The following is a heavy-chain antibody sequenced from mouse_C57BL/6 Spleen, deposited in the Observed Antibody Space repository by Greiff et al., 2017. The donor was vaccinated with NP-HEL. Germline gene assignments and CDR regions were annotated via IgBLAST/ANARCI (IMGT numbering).Heavy chain of an antibody. CDR1: GYSFTGYF. D-gene: IGHD1-1*01. J-gene: IGHJ2*01. CDR3: ARSTTVDLDY. Sequence: EVQLVESGPELVKPGDSVKISCKASGYSFTGYFMNWVMQSHGKSLEWIGRINPYNGDTFYNQKFKGKATLTVDKSSSTAHMELRSLTSEDSAVYYCARSTTVDLDYWGQGTTLTVSS. V-gene: IGHV1-20*01. CDR2: INPYNGDT.